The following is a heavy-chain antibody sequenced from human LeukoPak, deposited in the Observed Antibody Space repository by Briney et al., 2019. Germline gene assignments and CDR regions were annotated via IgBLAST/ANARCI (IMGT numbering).Heavy chain of an antibody. Sequence: PGGSLRLSCAASGFTFSSYWMRWVRQAPGKGLEWVASIKQDGSEKYYVDSVKGRFTISRDNAKNSLYLQMNSLRAEDTAVYYCSTNNAYLYDYWGQGTLVTVSS. CDR3: STNNAYLYDY. V-gene: IGHV3-7*01. J-gene: IGHJ4*02. D-gene: IGHD2-8*01. CDR1: GFTFSSYW. CDR2: IKQDGSEK.